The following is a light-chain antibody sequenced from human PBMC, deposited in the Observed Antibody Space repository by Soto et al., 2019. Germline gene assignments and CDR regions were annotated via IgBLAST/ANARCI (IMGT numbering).Light chain of an antibody. CDR3: HQYNNWPLT. CDR2: DAS. Sequence: EIVMTQSPATLSVSPGESATLSCWASQSVRNNLACYQQKPGQAPRLLISDASTRATAIPARFNGSGSGTEFTLAISNLQSEDFAVYYCHQYNNWPLTFGGGTKVDIK. V-gene: IGKV3-15*01. CDR1: QSVRNN. J-gene: IGKJ4*01.